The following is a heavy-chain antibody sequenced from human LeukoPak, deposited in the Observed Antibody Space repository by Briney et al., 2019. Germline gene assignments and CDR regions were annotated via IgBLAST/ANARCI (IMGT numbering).Heavy chain of an antibody. J-gene: IGHJ5*02. CDR2: IYYSGST. Sequence: SETLSLTCTVSGGSISSYYWSWIRQPPGKGLEWIGYIYYSGSTNYKPSLKSRVTISVDTSKNQFSLKLSSVTAADTAVYHCARGGYYGSGNDFRFDPWGQGTLVTVSS. D-gene: IGHD3-10*01. CDR1: GGSISSYY. CDR3: ARGGYYGSGNDFRFDP. V-gene: IGHV4-59*01.